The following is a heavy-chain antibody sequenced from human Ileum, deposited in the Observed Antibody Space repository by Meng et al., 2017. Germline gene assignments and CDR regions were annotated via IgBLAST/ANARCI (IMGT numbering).Heavy chain of an antibody. CDR3: AANSGKKMHS. V-gene: IGHV4-4*02. CDR2: IYHSGLV. D-gene: IGHD4-23*01. J-gene: IGHJ4*02. CDR1: GDSISTTNW. Sequence: QVHVKGSGPGLVKPSGTLSLTCAVSGDSISTTNWWNWVRQPPGEGLEWIGEIYHSGLVNYNLSLKSRVTLSIDKSKNQFSLKLISVTAADTGVYYCAANSGKKMHSWGQGTLVTVSS.